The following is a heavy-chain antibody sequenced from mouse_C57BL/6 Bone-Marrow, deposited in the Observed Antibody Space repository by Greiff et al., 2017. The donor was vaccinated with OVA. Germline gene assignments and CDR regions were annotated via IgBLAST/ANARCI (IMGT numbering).Heavy chain of an antibody. V-gene: IGHV1-4*01. CDR1: GYTFTSYT. D-gene: IGHD4-1*02. CDR2: INPSSGYT. CDR3: ARSNWDGIDY. Sequence: VKLMESGAELARPGASVKMSCKASGYTFTSYTMHWVKQRPGQGLEWIGYINPSSGYTKYNQKFKDKATLTADKSSSTAYMQLSSLTSEDSAVYYCARSNWDGIDYWGQGTTLTVSS. J-gene: IGHJ2*01.